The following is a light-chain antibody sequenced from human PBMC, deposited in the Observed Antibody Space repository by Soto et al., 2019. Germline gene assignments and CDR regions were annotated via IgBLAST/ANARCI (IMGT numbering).Light chain of an antibody. J-gene: IGKJ5*01. CDR2: AAS. CDR1: QGISSY. Sequence: IMLPQSPSSLSASVGDRVTITCRASQGISSYLAWYQQKPGKAPKLLIYYAASTLQSGVPARFGGSGSGTDFILTISILQPEDSATYYCQQLNSYPITFGQVTRLEIK. CDR3: QQLNSYPIT. V-gene: IGKV1-9*01.